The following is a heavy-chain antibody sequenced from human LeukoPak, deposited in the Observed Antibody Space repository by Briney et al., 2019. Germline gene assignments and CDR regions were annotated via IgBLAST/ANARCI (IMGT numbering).Heavy chain of an antibody. V-gene: IGHV3-23*01. CDR1: GFTFSVYG. Sequence: GGSLRLSCAASGFTFSVYGMTWVRQAPGKGLEWVSAISGSGGSTYYADSVKGRFTISRDNSKNTLYLQMNSLRAEDTAVYWCAKDRDYYDSNYYHFDYWGQGTLVTVSS. CDR2: ISGSGGST. D-gene: IGHD3-22*01. CDR3: AKDRDYYDSNYYHFDY. J-gene: IGHJ4*02.